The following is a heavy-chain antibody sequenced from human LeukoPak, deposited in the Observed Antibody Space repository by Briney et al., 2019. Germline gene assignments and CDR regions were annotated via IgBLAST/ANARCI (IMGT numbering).Heavy chain of an antibody. CDR2: ISKDGRKN. D-gene: IGHD3-3*01. Sequence: GRSLRLSCEASGFSFSTSGVHWVRQAPGKGLEWMAVISKDGRKNHYADSVKGRFTISRDNSKNTLYLQMNSLRVEDTSVYYCARRNYDSWSGYVYWGQGTLVTVSS. CDR1: GFSFSTSG. V-gene: IGHV3-30*04. CDR3: ARRNYDSWSGYVY. J-gene: IGHJ4*02.